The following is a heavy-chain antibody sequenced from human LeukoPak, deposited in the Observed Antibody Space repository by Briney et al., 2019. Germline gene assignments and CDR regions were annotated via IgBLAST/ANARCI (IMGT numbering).Heavy chain of an antibody. V-gene: IGHV4-34*01. CDR3: ARHDEYSSNHVGLDY. D-gene: IGHD6-13*01. CDR2: INHSGNT. Sequence: SETLSLTCAVNGGSFSGYYWTWIRQPPGKGLEWIGEINHSGNTNYNPSLKSRVSISVDTSKNQFSLKLASVTAADTAVYYCARHDEYSSNHVGLDYWGQGTLVTVSS. CDR1: GGSFSGYY. J-gene: IGHJ4*02.